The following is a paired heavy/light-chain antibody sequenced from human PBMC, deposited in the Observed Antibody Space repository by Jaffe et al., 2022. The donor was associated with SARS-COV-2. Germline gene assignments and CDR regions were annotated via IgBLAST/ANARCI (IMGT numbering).Light chain of an antibody. CDR1: QDISSW. CDR3: QQAKSFPLT. J-gene: IGKJ4*01. CDR2: PTS. Sequence: DIQMTQSPSSVSASVGDRVTITCRASQDISSWLIWYQQKPGKAPKLLIHPTSSLQSGVPSRFSGSGSGTEFTLTISSLQPEDFATYSCQQAKSFPLTFGGGTKVEI. V-gene: IGKV1D-12*01.
Heavy chain of an antibody. CDR2: IYYGGNT. J-gene: IGHJ5*02. D-gene: IGHD1-26*01. CDR3: ARWSTSVGWFDP. Sequence: QLQLQESGPGLVKPSETLSLTCTVSGGSISTSSYYWGWIRQPPAKRLEWIGDIYYGGNTNYNPSLKSRITISVDTSKNQFSLKLSSVTAADTAVYYCARWSTSVGWFDPWGQGTLVTVSS. CDR1: GGSISTSSYY. V-gene: IGHV4-39*01.